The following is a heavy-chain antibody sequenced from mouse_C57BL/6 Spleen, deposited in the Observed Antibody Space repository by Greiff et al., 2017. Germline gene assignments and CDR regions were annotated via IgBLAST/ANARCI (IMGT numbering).Heavy chain of an antibody. Sequence: EVQVVESGEGLVKPGGSLKLSCAASGFTFSSYAMSWVRQTPEKRLEWVAYISSGGDSIYYADTVKGRFTISRDNARNTLYLQMSSLKSEDTAMYYCTRGGITTGPYYFDYWGQGTTLTVSS. V-gene: IGHV5-9-1*02. CDR3: TRGGITTGPYYFDY. J-gene: IGHJ2*01. CDR1: GFTFSSYA. CDR2: ISSGGDSI. D-gene: IGHD1-1*01.